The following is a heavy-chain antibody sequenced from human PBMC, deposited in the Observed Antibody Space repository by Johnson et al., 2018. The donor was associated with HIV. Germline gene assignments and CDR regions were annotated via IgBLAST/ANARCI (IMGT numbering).Heavy chain of an antibody. J-gene: IGHJ3*02. CDR2: ISYDGSNK. Sequence: QVQLVESGGGLVQPGGSLRLSCAASGFTFSRYWMHWVRQAPGKGLEWVAIISYDGSNKYYADSVKGRLTISRDNSKNTLYLQMSSLRAEDTAVYYCAREGGSSGPDAFDIWGQGTKVTVSS. D-gene: IGHD3-16*01. CDR3: AREGGSSGPDAFDI. CDR1: GFTFSRYW. V-gene: IGHV3-30-3*01.